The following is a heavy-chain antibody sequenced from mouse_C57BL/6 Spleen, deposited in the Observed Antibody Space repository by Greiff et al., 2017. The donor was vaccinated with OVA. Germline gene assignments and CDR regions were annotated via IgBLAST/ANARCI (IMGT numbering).Heavy chain of an antibody. D-gene: IGHD1-1*01. J-gene: IGHJ2*01. CDR3: ARGNYGSSYVGYFDY. CDR2: FHPYNDDT. V-gene: IGHV1-47*01. Sequence: QVQLKQSGAELVKPGASVKMSCKASGYTFTTYPIEWMKQNHGKSLEWIGNFHPYNDDTKYNEKFKGKATLTVEKSSSTVYLELSRLTSDDSAVYYCARGNYGSSYVGYFDYWGQGTTLTVSS. CDR1: GYTFTTYP.